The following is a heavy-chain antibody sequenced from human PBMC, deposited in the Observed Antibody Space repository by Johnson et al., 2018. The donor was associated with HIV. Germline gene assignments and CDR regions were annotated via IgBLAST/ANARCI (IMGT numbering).Heavy chain of an antibody. CDR1: GFTFSSYA. Sequence: VQLVESGGGVVQPGGSLRLSCAASGFTFSSYAMHWVRQAPGKGLEYVSAISSNGGSTYYADSVKGRFTISRDNAKNSLYLQMNTLRAEYTAVYYCARDQRGGYSYGDAFDFWGQGTVVSVST. CDR3: ARDQRGGYSYGDAFDF. CDR2: ISSNGGST. V-gene: IGHV3-64*07. J-gene: IGHJ3*01. D-gene: IGHD5-18*01.